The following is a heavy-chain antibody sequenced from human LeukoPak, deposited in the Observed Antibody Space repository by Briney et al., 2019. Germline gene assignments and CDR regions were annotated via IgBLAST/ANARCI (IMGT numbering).Heavy chain of an antibody. J-gene: IGHJ4*02. Sequence: SETLSLTCAVSGGSISSGGYSWSWIRQPPGKGLEWIGYIYHSGSTYYNPSLKSRVTISVDRSKNQFSLKLSSVTAADTAVYYCARRYCYDSSGYSYFDYWGQGTLVTVSS. CDR3: ARRYCYDSSGYSYFDY. CDR2: IYHSGST. D-gene: IGHD3-22*01. CDR1: GGSISSGGYS. V-gene: IGHV4-30-2*01.